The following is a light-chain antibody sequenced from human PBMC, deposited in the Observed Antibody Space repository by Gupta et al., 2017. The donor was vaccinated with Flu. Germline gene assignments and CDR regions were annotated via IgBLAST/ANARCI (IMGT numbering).Light chain of an antibody. J-gene: IGLJ3*02. V-gene: IGLV6-57*03. CDR3: QSYDNTVWV. CDR1: RGNIADNY. Sequence: FMLTQPQSVSGSPGKTIIISCTRSRGNIADNYVQWYQQRPGSAPTNVIYDDDQRPSGVSARFSGSVDSSANVASLTISGLQTADEADYYCQSYDNTVWVFGGGTKLTVL. CDR2: DDD.